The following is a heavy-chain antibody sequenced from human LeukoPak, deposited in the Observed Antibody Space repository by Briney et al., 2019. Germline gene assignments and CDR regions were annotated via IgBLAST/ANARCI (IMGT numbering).Heavy chain of an antibody. CDR3: ARDPYCSSTSCYVGGDYYYMDV. J-gene: IGHJ6*03. CDR2: IYTSGST. D-gene: IGHD2-2*01. CDR1: GGSISSGSYY. Sequence: SETLSLTCTVSGGSISSGSYYWSWIRQPAGKGLEWIGRIYTSGSTNYNPSLKSRVTISVDTSKNQFSLKLSSVTAADTAVYYCARDPYCSSTSCYVGGDYYYMDVWGKGTTVTVSS. V-gene: IGHV4-61*02.